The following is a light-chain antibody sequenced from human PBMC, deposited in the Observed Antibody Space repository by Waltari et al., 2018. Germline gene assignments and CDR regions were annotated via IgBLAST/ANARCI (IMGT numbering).Light chain of an antibody. V-gene: IGKV1-9*01. Sequence: DIHLTQSPSYLSDSVGDRVPIPCRASRGISSYLAWYQQKPGKAANLLIYAASTCQSGVPLRFSSSGSGTEFTLTIISLQPEDFATYYCQQVNTYSWTFGQGTKVEIK. J-gene: IGKJ1*01. CDR3: QQVNTYSWT. CDR2: AAS. CDR1: RGISSY.